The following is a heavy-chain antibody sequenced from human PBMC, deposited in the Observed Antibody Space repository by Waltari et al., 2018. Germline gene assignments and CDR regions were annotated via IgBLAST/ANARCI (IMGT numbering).Heavy chain of an antibody. D-gene: IGHD1-1*01. Sequence: QVQLQESGPGLVKPSGTLSLTCTVSGGSISSYYWIWIRQPPGKGLEWIGYIYYSGSTNYNPSLKSRVTISVDTSKNQFSLKLSSVTAADTAVYYCARQERVNQIDYWGQGTLVTVSS. CDR3: ARQERVNQIDY. J-gene: IGHJ4*02. CDR1: GGSISSYY. V-gene: IGHV4-59*01. CDR2: IYYSGST.